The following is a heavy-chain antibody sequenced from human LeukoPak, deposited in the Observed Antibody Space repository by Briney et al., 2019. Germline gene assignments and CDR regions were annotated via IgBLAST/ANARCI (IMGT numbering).Heavy chain of an antibody. J-gene: IGHJ3*02. Sequence: SETLSLTCTVSGYSISSVYYWGWIRQPPGKGLEWIGSIYHSGSTYYNPSLKSRVTISVDTSKNQFSLKLSSVTAADTAVYYCARVSSGSYYSAFDIWGQGTMVTVSS. CDR1: GYSISSVYY. CDR3: ARVSSGSYYSAFDI. D-gene: IGHD1-26*01. CDR2: IYHSGST. V-gene: IGHV4-38-2*02.